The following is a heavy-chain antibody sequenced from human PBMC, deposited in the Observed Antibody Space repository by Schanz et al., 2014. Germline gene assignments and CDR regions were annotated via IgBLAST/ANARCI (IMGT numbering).Heavy chain of an antibody. V-gene: IGHV3-23*04. Sequence: VQLVDSGGGLVKPGGSLRISCAASGFTFSTYAMSWARQTPGKGLEWVSSITTGGNTYYRDSVKGRFIVSRDNSKNTLYLEMNRLRVDDTAVYYCSKDKQGSRSDDSWGQGTLVTVSS. CDR3: SKDKQGSRSDDS. CDR2: ITTGGNT. CDR1: GFTFSTYA. D-gene: IGHD2-15*01. J-gene: IGHJ5*01.